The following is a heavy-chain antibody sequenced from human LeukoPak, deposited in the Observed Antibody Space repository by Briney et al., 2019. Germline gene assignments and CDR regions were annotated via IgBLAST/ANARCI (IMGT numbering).Heavy chain of an antibody. CDR1: GFTFSSYW. J-gene: IGHJ3*02. CDR3: ARLELGVVVIASDHAFDI. D-gene: IGHD2-21*01. V-gene: IGHV3-7*01. CDR2: IKRDGSEK. Sequence: GGSLRLSCAASGFTFSSYWMSRVRQAPGKGLEWVANIKRDGSEKYYVDSVKGRFTISRDNAKNSLYLQMNSLRAEDTAVYYCARLELGVVVIASDHAFDIWGQGTMVTVSS.